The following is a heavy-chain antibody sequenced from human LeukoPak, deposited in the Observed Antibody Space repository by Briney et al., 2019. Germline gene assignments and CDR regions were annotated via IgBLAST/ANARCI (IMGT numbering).Heavy chain of an antibody. CDR3: ARDRGDSSGYYRAPSNFDY. D-gene: IGHD3-22*01. CDR2: INTNTGNP. Sequence: ASVKVSCKASGYTFTSYAMNWVRQAPGQGLEWMGWINTNTGNPTYAQGFTGRFVFSLDTSVSTAYLQISSLKAEDTAVYYCARDRGDSSGYYRAPSNFDYWGQGTLVTVSS. CDR1: GYTFTSYA. J-gene: IGHJ4*02. V-gene: IGHV7-4-1*02.